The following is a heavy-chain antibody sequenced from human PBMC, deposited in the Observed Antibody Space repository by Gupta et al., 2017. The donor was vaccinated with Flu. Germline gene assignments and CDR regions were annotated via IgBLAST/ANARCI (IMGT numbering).Heavy chain of an antibody. CDR1: GFSFSGYE. V-gene: IGHV3-48*03. J-gene: IGHJ4*02. D-gene: IGHD6-19*01. CDR2: ITWSGEVV. Sequence: EVQLVESGGGLVQSGGSLRLSCVASGFSFSGYEMNWVRQAPGKGLEWVAYITWSGEVVYYADSVKGRFTISRDNAKDSLYLQMNRLRVDDTAVYFCAKASSPKQWLPLDFDLWGQGVLVTVSS. CDR3: AKASSPKQWLPLDFDL.